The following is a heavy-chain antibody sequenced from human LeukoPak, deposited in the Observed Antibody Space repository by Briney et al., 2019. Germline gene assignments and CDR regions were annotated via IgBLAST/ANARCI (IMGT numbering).Heavy chain of an antibody. J-gene: IGHJ4*02. V-gene: IGHV3-7*03. D-gene: IGHD4-23*01. CDR3: ARYNGGNTYYFDY. CDR1: GFTFSSYW. CDR2: INHNGNVN. Sequence: GGSLRLSCAASGFTFSSYWMNWARQAPGKGLEWVASINHNGNVNYYVDSVKGRFTISRDNAKNSLYLQMSNLRAEDTAVYFCARYNGGNTYYFDYWGQGTLVAVSS.